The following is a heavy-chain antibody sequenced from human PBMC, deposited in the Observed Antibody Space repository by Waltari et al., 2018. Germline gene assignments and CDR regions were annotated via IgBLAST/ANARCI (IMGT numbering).Heavy chain of an antibody. CDR2: TIPIFGTA. D-gene: IGHD6-13*01. Sequence: QVQLVQSGAEVKKPGSSVKVSCKASGGTFSSYAIRWVRQAPGQGLEWMGGTIPIFGTANDAQKFQGRVTITADKSTSTAYMELSSLRSEDTAVYYCARDGLYSSSWDYYYGMDVWGQGTTVTVSS. V-gene: IGHV1-69*14. CDR3: ARDGLYSSSWDYYYGMDV. CDR1: GGTFSSYA. J-gene: IGHJ6*02.